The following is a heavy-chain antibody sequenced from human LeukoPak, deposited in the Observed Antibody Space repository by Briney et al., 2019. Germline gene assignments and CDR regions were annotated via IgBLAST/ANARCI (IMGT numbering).Heavy chain of an antibody. CDR1: GFTLSDTA. Sequence: GGSLRLSGAASGFTLSDTAMTWVRQAPGKGLEWVSLISFSGDSIYYADAVRGRFTISRDNSKDTLYLQMNSLRPEDTAIYYCARDIQLSTWGLGTMVTVSS. V-gene: IGHV3-23*01. D-gene: IGHD5-24*01. CDR3: ARDIQLST. J-gene: IGHJ3*01. CDR2: ISFSGDSI.